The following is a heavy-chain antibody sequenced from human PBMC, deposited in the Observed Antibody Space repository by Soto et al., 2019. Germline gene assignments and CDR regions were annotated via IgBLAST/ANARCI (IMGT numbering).Heavy chain of an antibody. CDR3: ARLGAYYQAMDS. Sequence: QVQLQESGPALVKPSETLSLTCTVSNSSISPNYWSWIRQPPGKGLEWIGYIYYAGTTTYNPSLQSRVSISVDTSKNEVSLKLTSVTAADTAVYFRARLGAYYQAMDSWGQGTLVTVSS. CDR1: NSSISPNY. CDR2: IYYAGTT. V-gene: IGHV4-59*08. J-gene: IGHJ1*01. D-gene: IGHD3-22*01.